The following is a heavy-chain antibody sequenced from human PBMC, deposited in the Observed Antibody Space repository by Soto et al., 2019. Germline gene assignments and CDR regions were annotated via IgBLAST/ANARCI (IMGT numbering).Heavy chain of an antibody. CDR3: ARGLNDYGSGSYYYYYGLDV. CDR1: GGSISSGDYY. Sequence: SETLSLTCTVSGGSISSGDYYWSWIRQPPGKGLEWIGYIFYSGTTYHNPSLKSRVTISIDTSKNQFSLKLSSVTAADAAVYYCARGLNDYGSGSYYYYYGLDVWGQGSTVTVSS. D-gene: IGHD3-10*01. CDR2: IFYSGTT. J-gene: IGHJ6*02. V-gene: IGHV4-30-4*01.